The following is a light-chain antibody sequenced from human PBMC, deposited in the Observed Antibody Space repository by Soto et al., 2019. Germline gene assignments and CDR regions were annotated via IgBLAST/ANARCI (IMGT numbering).Light chain of an antibody. J-gene: IGKJ4*01. V-gene: IGKV3-20*01. CDR2: GAS. Sequence: EIVLTQSPGTLSLSPGXRATLSCRASQSVSTYLAWYQQKPGQAPRLLIYGASSRATGIPDRFSGSGSGTDFTLTISRLEPEDFAVYYCQQYRSSPPLTFGGGIKVDTK. CDR3: QQYRSSPPLT. CDR1: QSVSTY.